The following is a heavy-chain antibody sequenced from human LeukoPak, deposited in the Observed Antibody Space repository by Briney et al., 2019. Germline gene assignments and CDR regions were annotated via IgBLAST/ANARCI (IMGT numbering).Heavy chain of an antibody. D-gene: IGHD4-11*01. V-gene: IGHV3-23*01. CDR3: AKGLGYSNYAYYYYYYMDV. J-gene: IGHJ6*03. CDR1: GFTFSNYA. CDR2: ISGSGGST. Sequence: QSGGSLRLSCAASGFTFSNYAMSWVRQAPGKGLEWVSAISGSGGSTYYADSVKGRFTISRDNSKNTLYLQMNSLRAEDTAVYYCAKGLGYSNYAYYYYYYMDVWGKGTTVTASS.